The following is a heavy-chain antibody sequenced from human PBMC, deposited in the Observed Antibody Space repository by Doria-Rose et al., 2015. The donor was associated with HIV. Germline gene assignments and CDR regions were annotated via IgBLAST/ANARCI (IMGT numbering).Heavy chain of an antibody. V-gene: IGHV3-49*02. D-gene: IGHD3-3*01. CDR3: TKSYNNFWSGSYYDY. J-gene: IGHJ4*02. CDR2: IRSKAYGGTT. Sequence: GKWLEWLGFIRSKAYGGTTEYAASLKDRFTISRDDSNTIAYLHMNSLKTEDTAAYFCTKSYNNFWSGSYYDYWGPGTLVTVSS.